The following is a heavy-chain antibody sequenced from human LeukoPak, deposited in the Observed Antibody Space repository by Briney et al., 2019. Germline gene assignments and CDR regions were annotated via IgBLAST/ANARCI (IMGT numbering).Heavy chain of an antibody. Sequence: PGGSLRLSCAASGFTFSNAWMSWVRQAPGKGLEWVGRIKSKTDGGTTDYAAPVKGRFTISRDDSKNTLYLQMNSLKTEDTAVYYCAKDFRRYYYFDYWGQGTLVTVSS. V-gene: IGHV3-15*01. CDR1: GFTFSNAW. D-gene: IGHD1-14*01. CDR3: AKDFRRYYYFDY. J-gene: IGHJ4*02. CDR2: IKSKTDGGTT.